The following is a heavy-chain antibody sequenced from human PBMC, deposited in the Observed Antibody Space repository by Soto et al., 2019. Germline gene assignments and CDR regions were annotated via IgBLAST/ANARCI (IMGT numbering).Heavy chain of an antibody. D-gene: IGHD1-7*01. Sequence: PSETLSLTCTVSGGSISSGNYYWSWIRQPPGKGLEWIGFISYSGSTYYNASLKSRVTISVDTSKNQFFLNLSFVTAADTAVYYCATMGTPATGLYYFDYWGQGTLVTVSS. CDR2: ISYSGST. J-gene: IGHJ4*02. CDR3: ATMGTPATGLYYFDY. CDR1: GGSISSGNYY. V-gene: IGHV4-30-4*01.